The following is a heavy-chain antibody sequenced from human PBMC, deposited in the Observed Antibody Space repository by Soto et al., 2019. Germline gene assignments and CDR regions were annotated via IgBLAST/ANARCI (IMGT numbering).Heavy chain of an antibody. CDR2: INSDGSST. J-gene: IGHJ4*02. V-gene: IGHV3-74*01. CDR1: GFTFSSYW. Sequence: EVQLVESGGGLVQPGGSLRLSCAASGFTFSSYWMHWVRQARGKGLVWVSRINSDGSSTSYADSVKGRFTISRDNAKNTLYLQMNSLRAEDTAVYYCARGYCSSTSCGNYFDYWGQGTLVTVSS. D-gene: IGHD2-2*01. CDR3: ARGYCSSTSCGNYFDY.